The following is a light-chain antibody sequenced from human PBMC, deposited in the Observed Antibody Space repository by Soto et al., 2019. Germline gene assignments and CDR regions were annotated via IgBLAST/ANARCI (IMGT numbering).Light chain of an antibody. CDR2: SAS. J-gene: IGKJ1*01. V-gene: IGKV3-15*01. CDR3: QQYSNWPPWT. Sequence: EIVMTQSPATLSVSPGEGATLSCGASQSVGSSDLAWYQQKPGQAPRLLISSASARATGVPPRFSGTGSGTEFTLTISSLQSEDFGVYYCQQYSNWPPWTFGQGTKVDIK. CDR1: QSVGSSD.